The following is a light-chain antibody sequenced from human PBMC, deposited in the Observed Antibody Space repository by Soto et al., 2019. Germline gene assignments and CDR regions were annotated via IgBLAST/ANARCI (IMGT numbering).Light chain of an antibody. V-gene: IGLV2-14*01. Sequence: QSVLTQPASVSGSPGQSITISCTGTSSDVGGYNYVSWYQQHPGKAPKLMIYDVSNRPSGVSNRFSGSKSGNTDSLTISGRQAEDEADYYCSSYTSSSTRVFGTGTKLTVL. CDR1: SSDVGGYNY. J-gene: IGLJ1*01. CDR2: DVS. CDR3: SSYTSSSTRV.